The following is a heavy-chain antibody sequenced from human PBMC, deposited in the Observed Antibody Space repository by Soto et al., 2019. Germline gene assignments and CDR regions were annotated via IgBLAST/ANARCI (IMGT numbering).Heavy chain of an antibody. CDR3: VTCLPLSGDRCSGWFDP. Sequence: GGSLRLSCSASGFPFSSYAMHWVRQAPGKGLEYVSAIGGNAYSTFYADSVKGRFTTSRDNSKNTLYLQMSSLRPEDTAVYYFVTCLPLSGDRCSGWFDPWGQGTLVTVSS. D-gene: IGHD2-15*01. J-gene: IGHJ5*02. CDR2: IGGNAYST. V-gene: IGHV3-64D*06. CDR1: GFPFSSYA.